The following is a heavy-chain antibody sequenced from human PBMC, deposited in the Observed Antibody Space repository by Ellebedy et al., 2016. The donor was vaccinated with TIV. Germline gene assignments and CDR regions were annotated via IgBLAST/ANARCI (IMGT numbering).Heavy chain of an antibody. J-gene: IGHJ4*02. CDR3: AKHFYYDSSGYYALFDY. V-gene: IGHV3-33*03. D-gene: IGHD3-22*01. Sequence: FTFSRDNAKNTLYLQMNSLRAEDTAVYYCAKHFYYDSSGYYALFDYWGQGTLVTVSS.